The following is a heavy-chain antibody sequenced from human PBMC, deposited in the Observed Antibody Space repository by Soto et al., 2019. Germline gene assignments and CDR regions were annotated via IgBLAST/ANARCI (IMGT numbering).Heavy chain of an antibody. Sequence: EVQLVETGGGLIQPWGSLRLSCEVTGFTVSSNYMSWVRQAPGKGLEWVSVIYSGGTTYSADSVKGRFTISRDDSKNTLYLQMNSLRAEDTAVYYCARAWWSSSRWFDPWGQGTLVTVSS. J-gene: IGHJ5*02. CDR2: IYSGGTT. D-gene: IGHD6-6*01. V-gene: IGHV3-53*02. CDR3: ARAWWSSSRWFDP. CDR1: GFTVSSNY.